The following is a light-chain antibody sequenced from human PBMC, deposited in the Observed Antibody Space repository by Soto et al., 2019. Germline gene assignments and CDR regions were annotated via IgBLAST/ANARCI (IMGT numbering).Light chain of an antibody. V-gene: IGKV1-39*01. J-gene: IGKJ4*01. CDR3: QQSYSNPLT. Sequence: DIQMTQSPASLAASLGDRVTITCRAGQSISSNLNWYQQKPGKAPKLLIYAASSLQSGVPSRFSGGGSGTDFTLTISSLQPEDFETYSCQQSYSNPLTFGGGTKVDIK. CDR1: QSISSN. CDR2: AAS.